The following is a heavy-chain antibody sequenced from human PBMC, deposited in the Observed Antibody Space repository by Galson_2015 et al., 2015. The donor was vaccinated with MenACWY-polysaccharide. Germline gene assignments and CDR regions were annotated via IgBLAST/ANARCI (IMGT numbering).Heavy chain of an antibody. CDR1: GFTFSSYS. Sequence: SLRLSCAASGFTFSSYSMNWVRQAPGKGLEWVSSISSSSSYIYYADSVKGRFTVSRDNSKNTLYMHMNSLRAEDTAVYYCASGGCTSTSCYRGGDYWGRGTLVTVSA. CDR3: ASGGCTSTSCYRGGDY. D-gene: IGHD2-2*01. CDR2: ISSSSSYI. J-gene: IGHJ4*02. V-gene: IGHV3-21*01.